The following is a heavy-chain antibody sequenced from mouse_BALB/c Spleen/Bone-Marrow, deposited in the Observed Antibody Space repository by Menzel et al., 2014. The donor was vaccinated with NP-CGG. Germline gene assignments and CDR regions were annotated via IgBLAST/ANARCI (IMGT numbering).Heavy chain of an antibody. CDR2: IYPGDGDT. CDR1: GYAFSAYW. J-gene: IGHJ2*01. D-gene: IGHD1-2*01. Sequence: VKLVESGAELVRPGSSVKISCKASGYAFSAYWMNWVKQRPGQGLEWIGQIYPGDGDTNYNGKFKGKATLTADESSSTAYMQLSSLTSEDSAVYFCTRSTATFDYWGQGTTLTVSS. V-gene: IGHV1-80*01. CDR3: TRSTATFDY.